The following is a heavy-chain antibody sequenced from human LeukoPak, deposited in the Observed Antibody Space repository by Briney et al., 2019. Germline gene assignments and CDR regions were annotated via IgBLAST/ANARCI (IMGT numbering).Heavy chain of an antibody. Sequence: TGGSLRLSCAASGFTFSDYYMSWIRQAPGKGLEWVSYISSSGSTIYYADSVKGRFTISRDNAKNSLYLQMNSLRAEDTAVYYCARVRSGGSWAHAFDIWGQGTMVTVSS. CDR2: ISSSGSTI. D-gene: IGHD2-15*01. V-gene: IGHV3-11*04. CDR1: GFTFSDYY. CDR3: ARVRSGGSWAHAFDI. J-gene: IGHJ3*02.